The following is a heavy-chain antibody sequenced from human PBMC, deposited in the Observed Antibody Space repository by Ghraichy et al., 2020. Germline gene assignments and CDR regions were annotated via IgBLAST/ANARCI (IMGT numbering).Heavy chain of an antibody. D-gene: IGHD4-17*01. V-gene: IGHV3-23*01. CDR3: APHRKGFTVTTHAFDI. CDR1: GFTFSSYA. CDR2: ISGSGGST. J-gene: IGHJ3*02. Sequence: GGSLRLSCAASGFTFSSYAMSWVRQAPGKGLEWVSAISGSGGSTYYADSVKGRFTISRDNSKNTLYLQMNSLRAEDTAVYYCAPHRKGFTVTTHAFDIWGQGTMVTVSS.